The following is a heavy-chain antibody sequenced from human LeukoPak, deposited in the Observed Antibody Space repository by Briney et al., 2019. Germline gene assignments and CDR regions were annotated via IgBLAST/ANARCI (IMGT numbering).Heavy chain of an antibody. CDR3: ARGVAAAGTTLDY. J-gene: IGHJ4*02. V-gene: IGHV3-66*01. CDR2: IYSGGTT. Sequence: PGGSLRLSCAASGFTVSSSYMTWVRQAPGKGLEWVSVIYSGGTTYYADSVKGRFTISRDKSKNTLYLQMNSLRAEDTAVYYCARGVAAAGTTLDYWGQGTLVTVSS. D-gene: IGHD6-13*01. CDR1: GFTVSSSY.